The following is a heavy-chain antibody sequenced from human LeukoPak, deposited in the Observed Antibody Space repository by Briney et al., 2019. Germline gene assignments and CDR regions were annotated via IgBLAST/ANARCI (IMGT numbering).Heavy chain of an antibody. D-gene: IGHD2-2*01. CDR1: GFTFSSYA. V-gene: IGHV3-23*01. CDR3: AKRGTACTSTRCNIDY. J-gene: IGHJ4*02. Sequence: GGSLRLSCVASGFTFSSYAMNWVRHAPGKGLECVSGISGGGDGTYYADSAKGRFTISRDNPKNTLYLQMTSLRAEDTAIYYCAKRGTACTSTRCNIDYWGEGTLVTVAS. CDR2: ISGGGDGT.